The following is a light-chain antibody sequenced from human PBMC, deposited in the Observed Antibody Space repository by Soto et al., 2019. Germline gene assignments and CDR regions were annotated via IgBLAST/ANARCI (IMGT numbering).Light chain of an antibody. CDR3: QQYNSWPRT. J-gene: IGKJ1*01. Sequence: EIVMTQSPAILSVSPGERATLSCRASHSISDTLAWYQQKPGQAPRLLIFGSSTRAPGIPARFSASGSETEFTLTITTLQSEDFAVYYCQQYNSWPRTFGQGTKVDIK. V-gene: IGKV3-15*01. CDR1: HSISDT. CDR2: GSS.